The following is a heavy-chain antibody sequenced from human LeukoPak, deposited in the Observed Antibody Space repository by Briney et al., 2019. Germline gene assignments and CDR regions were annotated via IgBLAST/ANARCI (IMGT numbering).Heavy chain of an antibody. Sequence: SQTLSLTCAISGDSVSGNSAAWNWIRQSPSRGLEWLGRTYYRSKWYNDYAVSVKSRITINPDTSKNQFSLQLNSVTPEDTAVYYCARDSDGSGSYPYYWYFDLWGRGTLVTVSS. CDR2: TYYRSKWYN. CDR3: ARDSDGSGSYPYYWYFDL. V-gene: IGHV6-1*01. J-gene: IGHJ2*01. D-gene: IGHD3-10*01. CDR1: GDSVSGNSAA.